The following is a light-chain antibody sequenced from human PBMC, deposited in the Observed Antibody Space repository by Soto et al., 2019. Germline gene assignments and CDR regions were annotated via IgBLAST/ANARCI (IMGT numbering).Light chain of an antibody. CDR3: AAWDDSLSGV. J-gene: IGLJ3*02. CDR1: SSNIGSNY. CDR2: RNN. V-gene: IGLV1-47*01. Sequence: QSVLTQPPSASGTPGQRVTISCSGSSSNIGSNYVYWYQQLPGTAPKLLIYRNNQRPSGVPDRFSGYKSGTSASLAISGLRSEDEADYYCAAWDDSLSGVFGGGTKITVL.